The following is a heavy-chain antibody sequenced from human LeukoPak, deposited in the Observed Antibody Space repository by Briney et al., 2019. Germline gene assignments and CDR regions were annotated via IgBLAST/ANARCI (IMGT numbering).Heavy chain of an antibody. Sequence: RXAPGXXLEWVSAIVGSGGSTYYADSVKGRFTISRDNSKNTLYLQMNSLRAEDTAVYYCAKTYYYDGSAYYPLYYFDYWGQGTLVTVSS. D-gene: IGHD3-22*01. CDR3: AKTYYYDGSAYYPLYYFDY. V-gene: IGHV3-23*01. J-gene: IGHJ4*02. CDR2: IVGSGGST.